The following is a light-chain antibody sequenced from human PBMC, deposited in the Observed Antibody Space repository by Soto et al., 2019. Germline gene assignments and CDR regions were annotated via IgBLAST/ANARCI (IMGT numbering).Light chain of an antibody. Sequence: QSALTHPASVSGSPGQSITISCTGTSSDVGGYNFVSWYQQHPGKAPKIMIYDVTNRPSGVSNRFSGSKSGNTASLTISGLQAEDEADYYCSSYTSSSTLLFGTGTKLTVL. J-gene: IGLJ1*01. V-gene: IGLV2-14*01. CDR1: SSDVGGYNF. CDR2: DVT. CDR3: SSYTSSSTLL.